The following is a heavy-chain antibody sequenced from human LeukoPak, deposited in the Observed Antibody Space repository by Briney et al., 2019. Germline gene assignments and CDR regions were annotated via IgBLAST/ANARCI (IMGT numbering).Heavy chain of an antibody. V-gene: IGHV3-74*01. CDR1: GFTFSSYW. CDR2: INSDGSST. J-gene: IGHJ4*02. Sequence: GGSLRLSCAASGFTFSSYWMHWVRQAPGKGLGWVSRINSDGSSTSYADSVKGRFTISRDNAKNTLYLQMNSLRAEDTAVYYCAIGSGSYYTEVPFDYWGQGTLVTVSS. D-gene: IGHD3-10*01. CDR3: AIGSGSYYTEVPFDY.